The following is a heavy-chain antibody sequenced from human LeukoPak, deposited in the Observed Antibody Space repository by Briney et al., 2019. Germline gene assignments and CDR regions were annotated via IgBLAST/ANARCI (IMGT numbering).Heavy chain of an antibody. CDR1: GYSFTSYW. CDR3: ARHLRFYYGSGVDEAYYYYMDV. J-gene: IGHJ6*03. V-gene: IGHV5-51*01. D-gene: IGHD3-10*01. Sequence: GESLKISCKGSGYSFTSYWIGWVRQMPGKGLEWMGIIYPGDSDTSYSPSFQGEVPISADKSISTGYLQWSSLKASDTAMYYCARHLRFYYGSGVDEAYYYYMDVWGKGTTVTVSS. CDR2: IYPGDSDT.